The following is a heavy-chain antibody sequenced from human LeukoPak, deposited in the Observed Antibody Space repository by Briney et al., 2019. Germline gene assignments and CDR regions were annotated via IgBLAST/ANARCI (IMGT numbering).Heavy chain of an antibody. CDR1: GYTFTSYG. V-gene: IGHV1-18*01. CDR2: ISAYNGNT. D-gene: IGHD1-26*01. CDR3: ARDPSIVGATSHFDY. J-gene: IGHJ4*02. Sequence: ASVKVSCKASGYTFTSYGISWVRQAPGQGLEWMGWISAYNGNTNYAQKLQGRVTMTTDTSTSTAYMELRSLRSDDTAVYYCARDPSIVGATSHFDYWGQGTLVTVSS.